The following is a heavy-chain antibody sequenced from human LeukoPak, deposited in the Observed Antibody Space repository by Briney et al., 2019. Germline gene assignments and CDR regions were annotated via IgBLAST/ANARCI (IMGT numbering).Heavy chain of an antibody. Sequence: PSETLSLTCTVCGGIISSSSYYWGWIRQPPGKGLEWIGSMYHSGSTYYNPSLKSRVTISVDTSKSQFSLKLSSVTAADTAVYYCVRHFGPNYGGYSAFDYWGQGTLVTVSS. V-gene: IGHV4-39*01. CDR3: VRHFGPNYGGYSAFDY. J-gene: IGHJ4*02. CDR2: MYHSGST. CDR1: GGIISSSSYY. D-gene: IGHD4-23*01.